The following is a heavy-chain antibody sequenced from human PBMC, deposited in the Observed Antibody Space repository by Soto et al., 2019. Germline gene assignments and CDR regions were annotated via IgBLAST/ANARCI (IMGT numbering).Heavy chain of an antibody. J-gene: IGHJ4*02. D-gene: IGHD4-4*01. CDR2: ISYDGSNK. CDR3: AKGPSSTVTTVLYYSDY. V-gene: IGHV3-30-3*01. CDR1: GFTFSSYA. Sequence: QVQLVESGGGVVQPGRSLRLSCAASGFTFSSYAMHWVRQAPGKGLEWVAVISYDGSNKYYADSVKGRFTISRDNSKNTLYLQMKSLRAEDTAVYYCAKGPSSTVTTVLYYSDYWGQGTLVTASS.